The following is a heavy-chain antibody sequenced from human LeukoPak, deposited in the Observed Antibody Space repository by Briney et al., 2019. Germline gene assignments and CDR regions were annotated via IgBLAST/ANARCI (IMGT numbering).Heavy chain of an antibody. J-gene: IGHJ1*01. Sequence: SVKVSCKASGGTFSSYAISWVRQAPGQGLEWMGGIIPIFGTANYAQKFQGRVTITADESTSTAYMELSSLRSEDTAVYYCARDGEYCSSTSCPFQHCGQGTLVTVSS. CDR2: IIPIFGTA. V-gene: IGHV1-69*01. D-gene: IGHD2-2*01. CDR3: ARDGEYCSSTSCPFQH. CDR1: GGTFSSYA.